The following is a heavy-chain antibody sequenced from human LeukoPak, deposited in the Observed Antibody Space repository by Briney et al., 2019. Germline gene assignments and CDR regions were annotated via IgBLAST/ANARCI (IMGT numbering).Heavy chain of an antibody. J-gene: IGHJ1*01. D-gene: IGHD6-13*01. Sequence: WGSLRLSCAASGFTFSGSAMHWARQASGKGLEWVGRIRSKANSYATAYAASVKGRFTISRDDSKNTAYLQMNSLKTEDTAVYYCTRTLAAAEEHWGQGTLVTVSS. V-gene: IGHV3-73*01. CDR3: TRTLAAAEEH. CDR1: GFTFSGSA. CDR2: IRSKANSYAT.